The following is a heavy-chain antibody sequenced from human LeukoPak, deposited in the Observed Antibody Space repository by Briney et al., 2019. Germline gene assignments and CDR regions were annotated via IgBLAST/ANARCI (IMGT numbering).Heavy chain of an antibody. CDR2: INPNSGGT. D-gene: IGHD3-22*01. Sequence: GASVKVSCKASGYTFTGYYMHWVRQAPGQGLEWMGRINPNSGGTNYAQKFQGRVTMTRDTSISTAYMELSRLRSDDTAVYCCARDPLYYYDSSGNDAFDIWGQGTMVTVSS. CDR3: ARDPLYYYDSSGNDAFDI. J-gene: IGHJ3*02. CDR1: GYTFTGYY. V-gene: IGHV1-2*06.